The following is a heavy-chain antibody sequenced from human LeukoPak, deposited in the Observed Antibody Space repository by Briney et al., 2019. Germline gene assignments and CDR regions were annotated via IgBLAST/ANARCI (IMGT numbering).Heavy chain of an antibody. D-gene: IGHD4-11*01. Sequence: PGGSLRLSRAASGFTFSRYAFHWVRQAPGKGLEWVAVILQDGAIKYYADSVKGRFTISRDNSKNTLYLQVHSLSTEDTAVYYCVREDFGNYYFDFWGQGTLVTVSS. CDR3: VREDFGNYYFDF. CDR2: ILQDGAIK. J-gene: IGHJ4*02. CDR1: GFTFSRYA. V-gene: IGHV3-30*04.